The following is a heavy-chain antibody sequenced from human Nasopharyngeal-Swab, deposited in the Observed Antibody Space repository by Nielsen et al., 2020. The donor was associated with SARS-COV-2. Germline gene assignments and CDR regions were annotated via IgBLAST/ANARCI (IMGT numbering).Heavy chain of an antibody. J-gene: IGHJ4*02. Sequence: WIRQPPGKGLEWVSYISSSGSTIYYADSVKGRFTISRDNAKNSLYLQMNSLRAEDTAVYYCARGYYDFWGGYSFDYWGQGTLVTVSS. CDR2: ISSSGSTI. V-gene: IGHV3-11*04. D-gene: IGHD3-3*01. CDR3: ARGYYDFWGGYSFDY.